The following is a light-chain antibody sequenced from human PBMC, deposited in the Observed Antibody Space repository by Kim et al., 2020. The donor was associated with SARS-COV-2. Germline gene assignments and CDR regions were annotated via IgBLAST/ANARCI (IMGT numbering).Light chain of an antibody. J-gene: IGKJ5*01. CDR1: QSISSK. Sequence: SPGERVTLSCRASQSISSKLAWYQQKPGQAPRLLIYGASTRATGIPARFSGSGSGTEFTLNISSLQSEDFAVYYCQQYNNWPPVTFGEGTRLEIK. CDR2: GAS. V-gene: IGKV3-15*01. CDR3: QQYNNWPPVT.